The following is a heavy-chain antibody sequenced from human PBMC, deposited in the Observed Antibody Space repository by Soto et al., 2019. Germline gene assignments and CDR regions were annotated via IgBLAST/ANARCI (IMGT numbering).Heavy chain of an antibody. J-gene: IGHJ4*02. D-gene: IGHD2-15*01. Sequence: DLEGIGYIYYSGSTYYNPSLKSRVTISVDTSKNQFSLKLSSVTAADTAVYYCARDRRGNSFDYWGQGTLVTVSS. CDR2: IYYSGST. V-gene: IGHV4-31*02. CDR3: ARDRRGNSFDY.